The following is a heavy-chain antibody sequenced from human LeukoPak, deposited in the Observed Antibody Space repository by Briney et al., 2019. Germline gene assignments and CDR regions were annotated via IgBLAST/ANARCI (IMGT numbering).Heavy chain of an antibody. V-gene: IGHV1-18*01. CDR1: GYSFTSFG. Sequence: GASVKVSCKASGYSFTSFGISWVRQAPGQGLEWMGWISGHNGNTDYAQKFQGRVTMTTDTSTSTAYMGLRSLRSDDTAMYYCARSGAYGSGSYYIRYWGQGTLVTVSP. J-gene: IGHJ4*02. D-gene: IGHD3-10*01. CDR2: ISGHNGNT. CDR3: ARSGAYGSGSYYIRY.